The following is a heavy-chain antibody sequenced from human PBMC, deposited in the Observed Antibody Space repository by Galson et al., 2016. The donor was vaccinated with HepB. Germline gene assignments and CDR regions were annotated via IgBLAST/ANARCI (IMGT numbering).Heavy chain of an antibody. CDR2: IDAAGDT. J-gene: IGHJ6*02. V-gene: IGHV3-13*01. CDR1: GVTFSRYD. D-gene: IGHD1/OR15-1a*01. CDR3: ARMDGNNSYGMDV. Sequence: SLRLSCAASGVTFSRYDMHWVRQATGNGLEWVSGIDAAGDTFYPGSVKGRFTISRDNAKNSFYLHMDSLRPADTAVYYCARMDGNNSYGMDVWGQGTTVTVSS.